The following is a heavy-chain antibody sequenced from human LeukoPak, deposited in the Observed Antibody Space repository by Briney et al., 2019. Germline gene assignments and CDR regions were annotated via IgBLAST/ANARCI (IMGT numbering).Heavy chain of an antibody. J-gene: IGHJ6*03. Sequence: PSETLSLTCTVSDGSISSSSYYWGWIRQPPGKGLEWIGSIYYSGSTDYNPSLKSRVTIPVDTSKNQFSLKLSSVTAADTAVYYCARATYYDSSGYYYWVSYYYYYMDVWGKGTTVTVSS. CDR1: DGSISSSSYY. V-gene: IGHV4-39*07. CDR2: IYYSGST. D-gene: IGHD3-22*01. CDR3: ARATYYDSSGYYYWVSYYYYYMDV.